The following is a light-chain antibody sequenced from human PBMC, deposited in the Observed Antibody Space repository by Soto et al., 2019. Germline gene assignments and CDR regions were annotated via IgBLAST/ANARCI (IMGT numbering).Light chain of an antibody. CDR3: QHYGATPIT. CDR1: QSVSRRL. CDR2: GAS. Sequence: EIVLTQSPGTLSLSPGGRATLSCRASQSVSRRLSWYQHRPGQSPRLLISGASMSASGVPVRFSGSGSGTDFTITISRLAPEDFAVYYCQHYGATPITFGLGTRLEV. J-gene: IGKJ5*01. V-gene: IGKV3-20*01.